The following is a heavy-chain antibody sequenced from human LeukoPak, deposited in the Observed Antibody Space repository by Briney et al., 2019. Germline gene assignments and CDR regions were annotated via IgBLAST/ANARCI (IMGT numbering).Heavy chain of an antibody. CDR2: ISSSGSTI. V-gene: IGHV3-11*01. CDR3: ARYGSSTRNTFDI. D-gene: IGHD2-2*01. CDR1: GFTLSDSY. J-gene: IGHJ3*02. Sequence: GGSLRLSCAASGFTLSDSYMSWIRQAPGKGLEWISYISSSGSTIYYADSVKGRFTISRDNVKNSLYLQMNSLRAEDTAVYYCARYGSSTRNTFDIWGQGTMVTVSS.